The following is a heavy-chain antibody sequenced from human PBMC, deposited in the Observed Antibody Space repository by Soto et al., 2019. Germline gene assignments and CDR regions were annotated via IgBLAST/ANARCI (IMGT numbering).Heavy chain of an antibody. J-gene: IGHJ3*02. D-gene: IGHD1-26*01. Sequence: GASVKVSCKASGYTFTGYYMHWVRQAPGQGLEWMGWINPNSGGTNYAQKFQGWVTMTRDTSISTAYMELSRLRSDDTAVYYCARYSGSSPGSDAFDIWGQGTMVTVS. CDR1: GYTFTGYY. V-gene: IGHV1-2*04. CDR3: ARYSGSSPGSDAFDI. CDR2: INPNSGGT.